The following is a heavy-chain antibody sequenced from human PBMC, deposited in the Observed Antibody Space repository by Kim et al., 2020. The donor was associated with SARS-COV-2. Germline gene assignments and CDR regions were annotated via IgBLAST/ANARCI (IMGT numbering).Heavy chain of an antibody. CDR2: ISSSSSYI. D-gene: IGHD6-13*01. J-gene: IGHJ4*02. CDR3: ARDVGSVSLYSSSWYLVRYFDY. V-gene: IGHV3-21*01. Sequence: GGSLRLSCAASGFTFSSYSMNWVRQAPGKGLEWVSSISSSSSYIYYADSVKGRFTISRDNAKNSLYLQMNSLRAEDTAVYYCARDVGSVSLYSSSWYLVRYFDYWGQGTLVTVSS. CDR1: GFTFSSYS.